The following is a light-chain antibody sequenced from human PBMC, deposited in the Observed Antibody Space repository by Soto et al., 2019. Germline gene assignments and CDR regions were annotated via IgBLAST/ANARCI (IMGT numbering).Light chain of an antibody. CDR1: QSINSE. J-gene: IGKJ2*01. CDR2: GAS. CDR3: QQYNKWPPQYT. V-gene: IGKV3-15*01. Sequence: EIVMTQSPVTLSVSPGERATLSCRASQSINSELAWYQQKPGQAPRLLIYGASTRATDIPARISGSGSGTDFTLTISSLQSEDFAVYFCQQYNKWPPQYTFGQGTKLEIK.